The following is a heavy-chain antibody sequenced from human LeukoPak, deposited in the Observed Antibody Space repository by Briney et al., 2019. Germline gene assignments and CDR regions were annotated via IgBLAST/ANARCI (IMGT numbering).Heavy chain of an antibody. D-gene: IGHD2-21*01. J-gene: IGHJ4*02. Sequence: SETLSLTCAVSGHSISSGYYWGWIRQPPGKGLEWIGSIYHSGSTYYNPSLKSRVTISVDTSKNQFSLKLSSVTAADTAVYYCARQGAYCGGDCYSLFDYWGQGTLVTVSS. CDR3: ARQGAYCGGDCYSLFDY. V-gene: IGHV4-38-2*01. CDR1: GHSISSGYY. CDR2: IYHSGST.